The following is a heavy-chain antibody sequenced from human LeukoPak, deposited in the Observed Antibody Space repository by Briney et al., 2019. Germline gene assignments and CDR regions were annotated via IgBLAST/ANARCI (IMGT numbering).Heavy chain of an antibody. CDR3: ARSEAAWAFADY. Sequence: PSETLSLTCTVSGYSISSGYYWGWMRQPPGKGLEGIGSIYHSGSTYYTPSLKSRVTISVDTSKTQFSLKLSSVTAADTAVYYCARSEAAWAFADYWGQGTLVTVSS. CDR2: IYHSGST. V-gene: IGHV4-38-2*02. J-gene: IGHJ4*02. D-gene: IGHD2-15*01. CDR1: GYSISSGYY.